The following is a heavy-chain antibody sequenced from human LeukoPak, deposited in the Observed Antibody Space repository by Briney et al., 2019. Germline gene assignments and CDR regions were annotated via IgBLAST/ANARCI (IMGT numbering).Heavy chain of an antibody. D-gene: IGHD3-10*01. CDR1: GFTVSGNY. CDR3: ARHSGSGPVDH. CDR2: IYIVGIT. J-gene: IGHJ4*02. Sequence: GGSLRLSCAASGFTVSGNYMSWVRQSPGKGLEWVSVIYIVGITYYADSVKGRFTISRDNSQNTLYLQMHSLRAEDTAVYYCARHSGSGPVDHWGQGTLVTVSS. V-gene: IGHV3-53*01.